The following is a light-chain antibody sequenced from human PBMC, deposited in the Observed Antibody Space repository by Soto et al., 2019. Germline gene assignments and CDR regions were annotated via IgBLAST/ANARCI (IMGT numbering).Light chain of an antibody. Sequence: EIVLTQSPATLSLSTGERATLSCRACQSASTYLAWYQHKPGQAPRLLIHDAANRATGIPARFSGSGSGTDFTLTISSLGPEDFAVYYCQQRSIWPTFGGGTKVDIK. CDR2: DAA. V-gene: IGKV3-11*01. CDR3: QQRSIWPT. J-gene: IGKJ4*01. CDR1: QSASTY.